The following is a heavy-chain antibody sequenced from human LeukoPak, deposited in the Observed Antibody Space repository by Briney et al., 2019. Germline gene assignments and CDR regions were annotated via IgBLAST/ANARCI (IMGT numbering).Heavy chain of an antibody. CDR1: GGSFSGYY. V-gene: IGHV4-34*01. CDR3: ARGQLVPDNWFDP. Sequence: SETLSLTCAVYGGSFSGYYWSWIRQPPGKGLEWIGEINHSGSTNYNPSLKSRVTISVDTSKNQFSLKLSSVTAADTAVYFCARGQLVPDNWFDPWGQGTLVTVSS. J-gene: IGHJ5*02. D-gene: IGHD6-13*01. CDR2: INHSGST.